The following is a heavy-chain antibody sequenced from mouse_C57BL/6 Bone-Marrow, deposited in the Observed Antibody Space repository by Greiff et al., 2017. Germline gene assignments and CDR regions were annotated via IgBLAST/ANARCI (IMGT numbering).Heavy chain of an antibody. CDR2: IYYSGTI. V-gene: IGHV3-5*01. Sequence: EVKLVESGPGLVKPSQTVFLTCTVTGISITTGNYRWSWIRQFPGNKLEWIGSIYYSGTITYNPSLTSRTTITRDTPKNQFFLEMNSLTAEDTATYYCARDYDGDWYFDVWGTGTTVTVSS. CDR3: ARDYDGDWYFDV. J-gene: IGHJ1*03. CDR1: GISITTGNYR. D-gene: IGHD1-1*01.